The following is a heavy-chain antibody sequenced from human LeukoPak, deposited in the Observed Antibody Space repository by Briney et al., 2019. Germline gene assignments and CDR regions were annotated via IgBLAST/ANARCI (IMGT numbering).Heavy chain of an antibody. D-gene: IGHD3-10*01. CDR2: IYTSGST. V-gene: IGHV4-4*07. J-gene: IGHJ5*02. Sequence: SETLSLTCTVSGGSISSYYWSWIRQPAGKGLEWIGRIYTSGSTNYNPSLKSRVTMSVDTSKYQFSLKLSSVTAADTAVYYCARGEWAGVSLWFGEPPPPTAWGQGTLVTVSS. CDR3: ARGEWAGVSLWFGEPPPPTA. CDR1: GGSISSYY.